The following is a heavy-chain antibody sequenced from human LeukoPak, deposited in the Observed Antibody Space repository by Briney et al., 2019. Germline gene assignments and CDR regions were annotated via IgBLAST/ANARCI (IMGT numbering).Heavy chain of an antibody. V-gene: IGHV4-59*01. CDR2: IYYSGST. CDR1: GGSISSYY. J-gene: IGHJ4*02. Sequence: SETLSLTCTVSGGSISSYYWSCIRQPPGKGLEWIGYIYYSGSTNYNPSLKSRVTISVDTSKNQFSLKLSSVTAADTAVYYCARTYSGRSYYFDCWGQGTLVTVSS. D-gene: IGHD1-26*01. CDR3: ARTYSGRSYYFDC.